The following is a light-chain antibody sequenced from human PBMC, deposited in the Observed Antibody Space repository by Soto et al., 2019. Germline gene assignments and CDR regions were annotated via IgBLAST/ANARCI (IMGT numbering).Light chain of an antibody. CDR2: DAS. CDR3: QQRSNLWT. CDR1: QSVSSY. Sequence: EIVLTQSPATLSLSQGESATLSCRASQSVSSYLAWYQQKPGQAPRLLIYDASNRATGIPARFSGSGSGTVFTLAISSLEPEDFAVYYCQQRSNLWTFGQGTKVEIK. V-gene: IGKV3-11*01. J-gene: IGKJ1*01.